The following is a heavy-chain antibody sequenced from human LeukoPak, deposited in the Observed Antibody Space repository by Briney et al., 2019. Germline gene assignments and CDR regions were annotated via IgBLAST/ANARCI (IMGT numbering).Heavy chain of an antibody. V-gene: IGHV1-46*01. CDR2: INPSGGST. D-gene: IGHD4-17*01. CDR3: ARESTDYVDYIEYYFDY. Sequence: ASVKVSCKASGYTFTSYYMHWVRQAPGQGLEWMGIINPSGGSTSYAQKFQGRVTMTRDTSTSTVYMELGSLRSEDTAVYYCARESTDYVDYIEYYFDYWGQGTLVTVSS. J-gene: IGHJ4*02. CDR1: GYTFTSYY.